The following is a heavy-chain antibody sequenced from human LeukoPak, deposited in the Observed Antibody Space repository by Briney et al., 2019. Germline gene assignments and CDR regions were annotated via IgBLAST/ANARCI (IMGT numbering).Heavy chain of an antibody. CDR3: ARVPVYCSSTSCYYYYGMDV. CDR1: GGSISSSSYY. D-gene: IGHD2-2*01. V-gene: IGHV4-39*07. J-gene: IGHJ6*02. Sequence: SETLSLTCTVSGGSISSSSYYWGWIRQPPGKGLEWIGSIYYSGSTYYNPSLKSRVTISVDTSKNQFSLKLSSVTAADTAVYYCARVPVYCSSTSCYYYYGMDVWGQGTTVTVSS. CDR2: IYYSGST.